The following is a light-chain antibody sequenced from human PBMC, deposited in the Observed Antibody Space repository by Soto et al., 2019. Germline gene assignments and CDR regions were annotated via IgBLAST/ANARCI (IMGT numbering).Light chain of an antibody. V-gene: IGKV1-5*03. CDR1: QRISSW. J-gene: IGKJ1*01. CDR2: KAS. CDR3: QQYNSYSPST. Sequence: DIQMTQSPSTLSASVGDRVTITCRASQRISSWLAWYQQKPGTAPKLLIYKASSLESGVPSRFSGSGSGTEFTLTISSLQPDDFAIYYCQQYNSYSPSTFGQGTKVEIK.